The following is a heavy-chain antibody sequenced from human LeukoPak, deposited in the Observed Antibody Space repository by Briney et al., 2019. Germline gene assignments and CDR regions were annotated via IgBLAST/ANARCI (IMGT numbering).Heavy chain of an antibody. J-gene: IGHJ3*02. CDR1: GFTFSSYS. CDR2: IYSGGST. Sequence: AGGSLRLSCAASGFTFSSYSMNWVRQAPGKGLEWVSVIYSGGSTYYADSVKGRFTISRDNSKNTLYLQMNSLRAEDTAVYYCARGDSSGYSYAFDIWGQGTMVTVSS. D-gene: IGHD3-22*01. CDR3: ARGDSSGYSYAFDI. V-gene: IGHV3-66*02.